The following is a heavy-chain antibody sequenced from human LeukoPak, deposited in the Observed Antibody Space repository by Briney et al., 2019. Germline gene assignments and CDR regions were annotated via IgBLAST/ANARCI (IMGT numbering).Heavy chain of an antibody. D-gene: IGHD3-22*01. CDR1: GFTFSSYA. Sequence: GGSLRLSCAASGFTFSSYAMHWVRQAPGKGLEWVAVLSYDGSNKYYADSVKGRFTISRDNSKNTLYLQMNSLRAEDTAVYYCARGPVVINTKAYYFDYWGQGTLVTVSS. CDR3: ARGPVVINTKAYYFDY. CDR2: LSYDGSNK. V-gene: IGHV3-30-3*01. J-gene: IGHJ4*02.